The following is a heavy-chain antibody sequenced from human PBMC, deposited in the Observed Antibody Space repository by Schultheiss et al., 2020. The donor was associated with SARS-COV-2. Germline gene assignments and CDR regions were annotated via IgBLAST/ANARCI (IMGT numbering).Heavy chain of an antibody. J-gene: IGHJ3*02. V-gene: IGHV3-23*01. CDR3: ARPRYSNYDHAFDI. CDR2: ISGSGGST. Sequence: GGSLRLSCAASGFTFSSYAMHWVRQAPGKGLEWVSAISGSGGSTYYADSVKGRFTISRDNSKNTLYLQMNSLRAEDTAVYYCARPRYSNYDHAFDIWGQGTMVTVSS. D-gene: IGHD4-11*01. CDR1: GFTFSSYA.